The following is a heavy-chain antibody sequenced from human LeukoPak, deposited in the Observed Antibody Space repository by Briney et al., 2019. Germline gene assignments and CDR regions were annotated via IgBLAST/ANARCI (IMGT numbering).Heavy chain of an antibody. CDR3: ARDRSYYYDSSGYYSKWYFDL. Sequence: PGGSLRLSCAASGFTFSSYGMSWVRQAPGKGLEWVSAISGSGGSTYYADSVKGRFTISRDNAKNSLYLQMNSLRAEDTAVYYCARDRSYYYDSSGYYSKWYFDLWGRGTLVTVSS. CDR2: ISGSGGST. V-gene: IGHV3-23*01. J-gene: IGHJ2*01. CDR1: GFTFSSYG. D-gene: IGHD3-22*01.